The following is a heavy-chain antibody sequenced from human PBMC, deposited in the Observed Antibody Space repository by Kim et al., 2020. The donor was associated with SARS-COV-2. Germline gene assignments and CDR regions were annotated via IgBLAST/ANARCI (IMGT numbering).Heavy chain of an antibody. V-gene: IGHV3-33*05. CDR3: ARAVHYYGSGDAFDI. CDR2: ISYDGSNK. CDR1: GFTFSSYG. D-gene: IGHD3-10*01. Sequence: GGSLRLSCAASGFTFSSYGMHWVRQAPGKGLEWVAVISYDGSNKYYADSVKGRFTISRDNSKNTLYLQMNSLRAEDTAVYYCARAVHYYGSGDAFDIWGQGTMVTVSS. J-gene: IGHJ3*02.